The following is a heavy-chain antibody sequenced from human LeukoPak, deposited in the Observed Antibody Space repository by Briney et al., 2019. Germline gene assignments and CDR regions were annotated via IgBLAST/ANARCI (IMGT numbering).Heavy chain of an antibody. V-gene: IGHV3-30-3*01. CDR2: ISYDGNNK. CDR3: ARDVEMATISFYYYYYAMDV. D-gene: IGHD5-24*01. Sequence: GGSLRLSCAASGFTFSSYAMHWVRQAPGKGLEWVAVISYDGNNKYYADSVKGRFTISRDNSKNTLYLQMNSLRAGDTAVYYCARDVEMATISFYYYYYAMDVWGQGTTVTVSS. CDR1: GFTFSSYA. J-gene: IGHJ6*02.